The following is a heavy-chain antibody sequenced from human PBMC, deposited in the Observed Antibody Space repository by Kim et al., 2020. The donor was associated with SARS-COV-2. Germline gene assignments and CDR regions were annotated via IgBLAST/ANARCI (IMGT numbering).Heavy chain of an antibody. Sequence: GGSLRLSCAASGFTFSSYAMHWVRQAPGKGLEWVAVISYDGSNKYYADSVKGRFTISRDNSKNTLYLQMNSLRAVDTAVYYCARGPVVKAAADYWGQGTLVTVSS. CDR2: ISYDGSNK. V-gene: IGHV3-30*04. D-gene: IGHD6-13*01. CDR3: ARGPVVKAAADY. CDR1: GFTFSSYA. J-gene: IGHJ4*02.